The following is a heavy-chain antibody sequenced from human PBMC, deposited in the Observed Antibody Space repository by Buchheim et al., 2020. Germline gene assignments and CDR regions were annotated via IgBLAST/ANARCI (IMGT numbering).Heavy chain of an antibody. CDR3: ASLITIFGVVKKNGMDV. V-gene: IGHV1-8*01. CDR2: MNPNSGNT. Sequence: QVQLVQSGAEVKKPGASVKVSCKASGYTFTSYDINWVRQATGQGLERMGWMNPNSGNTGYAQKFQGRVTMTRNTSISPAYMELSSLRSEDTAVYYCASLITIFGVVKKNGMDVWGQGTT. D-gene: IGHD3-3*01. J-gene: IGHJ6*02. CDR1: GYTFTSYD.